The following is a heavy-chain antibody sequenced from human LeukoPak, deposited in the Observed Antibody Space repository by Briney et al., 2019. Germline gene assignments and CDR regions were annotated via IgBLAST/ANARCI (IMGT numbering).Heavy chain of an antibody. CDR3: ARDWYYYDSSGYSLFDY. J-gene: IGHJ4*02. Sequence: PGGFLRLSCAASVFTYSSYWMSWVRQAPAKGPEWVANIKQDGSEKYYVDSVKGRFTISRDNAKNSLYLQMNSLRAEDTAVYYCARDWYYYDSSGYSLFDYWGQGTLVTVSS. V-gene: IGHV3-7*01. CDR2: IKQDGSEK. D-gene: IGHD3-22*01. CDR1: VFTYSSYW.